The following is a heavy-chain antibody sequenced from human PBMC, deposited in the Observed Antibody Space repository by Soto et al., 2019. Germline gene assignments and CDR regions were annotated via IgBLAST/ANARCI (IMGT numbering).Heavy chain of an antibody. CDR1: GGSISSGDYY. Sequence: QVQLQESGPGLVKPSQTLSLTCTVSGGSISSGDYYWSWIRQPPGKGLEGMGYIYYSGSTYYNPSLKSRVTISIDTSKSQFSLKLSCVTAADTAVYYCATFRLRCPFDLWGRGTLVTVSS. V-gene: IGHV4-30-4*01. CDR3: ATFRLRCPFDL. J-gene: IGHJ2*01. CDR2: IYYSGST. D-gene: IGHD3-16*01.